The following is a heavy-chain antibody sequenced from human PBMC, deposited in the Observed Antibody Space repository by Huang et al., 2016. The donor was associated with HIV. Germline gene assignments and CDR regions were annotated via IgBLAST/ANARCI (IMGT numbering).Heavy chain of an antibody. CDR2: INHGGST. V-gene: IGHV4-34*01. CDR1: GGSFSGYY. CDR3: ARGGPRITVTGPLDS. D-gene: IGHD6-19*01. Sequence: QVQIDQWGAGLLKPSETLSLTCAVYGGSFSGYYWNWIRQPPGKGLEWIGKINHGGSTNTNPSLKSRVTIVVDVSKKQFSLQLRSVTAADTAIYYCARGGPRITVTGPLDSWGPGALVSVSS. J-gene: IGHJ4*02.